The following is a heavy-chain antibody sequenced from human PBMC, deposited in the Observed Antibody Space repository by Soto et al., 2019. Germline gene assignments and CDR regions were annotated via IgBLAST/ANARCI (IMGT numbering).Heavy chain of an antibody. D-gene: IGHD3-22*01. J-gene: IGHJ4*02. V-gene: IGHV4-39*01. Sequence: QLQLQESGPGLVKPSETLSLTCTVSGGSISSSSYYWGWIRQPPGKGLEWIGSIYYSGSTYYNPSLKSRVTISVDTSKNQCSLKLSSVTAADTAVYYCARLPASYDSSGYYYDYFDYWGQGTLVTVSS. CDR2: IYYSGST. CDR1: GGSISSSSYY. CDR3: ARLPASYDSSGYYYDYFDY.